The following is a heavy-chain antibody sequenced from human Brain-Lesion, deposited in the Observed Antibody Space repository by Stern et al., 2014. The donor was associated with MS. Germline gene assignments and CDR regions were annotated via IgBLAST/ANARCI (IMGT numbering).Heavy chain of an antibody. V-gene: IGHV4-39*01. J-gene: IGHJ5*02. Sequence: VQLVESGPGLVKPSETLSLTCTVAGGSVSSTSYAWAWIRQPPGKGLEWIGTIYYSGNTSYSPSLKSRLTISLDTSKNQFSLQLRSVTAADTAVYYCAGEEDIRYCSGGSCTGNWFDPWGQGTLVTVSS. CDR1: GGSVSSTSYA. D-gene: IGHD2-15*01. CDR2: IYYSGNT. CDR3: AGEEDIRYCSGGSCTGNWFDP.